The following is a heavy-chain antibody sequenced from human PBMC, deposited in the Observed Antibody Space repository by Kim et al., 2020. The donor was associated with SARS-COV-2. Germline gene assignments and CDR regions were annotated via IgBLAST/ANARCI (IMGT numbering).Heavy chain of an antibody. CDR3: ARVGFGVVTKRYNWFDP. CDR2: IYYSGST. CDR1: GGSISSYY. V-gene: IGHV4-59*13. Sequence: SETLSLTCTVSGGSISSYYWSWIRQPPGKGLEWIGYIYYSGSTNYNPSLKSRVTISVDTSKNQFSLKLSSVTAADTAVYYCARVGFGVVTKRYNWFDPWGQGTLVTVSS. J-gene: IGHJ5*02. D-gene: IGHD3-3*01.